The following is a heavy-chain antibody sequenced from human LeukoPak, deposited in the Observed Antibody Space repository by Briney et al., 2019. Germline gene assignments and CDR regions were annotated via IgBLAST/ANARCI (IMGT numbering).Heavy chain of an antibody. CDR3: ARATTRLVAATPYYYYAMDV. V-gene: IGHV3-23*01. Sequence: GGSLRLSCAASGFTFSNYAMSWVRQAPEKGLEWVSAISGSVGTTYYADSVKGRFTISRDNSKNTLSLQMNSLRAEDTAVYFCARATTRLVAATPYYYYAMDVWGQGTTVIVPS. CDR2: ISGSVGTT. D-gene: IGHD2-15*01. CDR1: GFTFSNYA. J-gene: IGHJ6*02.